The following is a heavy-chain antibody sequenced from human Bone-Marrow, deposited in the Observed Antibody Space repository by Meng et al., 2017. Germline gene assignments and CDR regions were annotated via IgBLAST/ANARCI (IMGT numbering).Heavy chain of an antibody. Sequence: SGPTLVKPTQTLTLTCTFSGFSLSTSGVGVGWIRQPPGKALEWLALIYWDDDKRYSPSLKSRLTITKDTSKNQVVLTMTNMDPVDTATYYCAHLYGSGSYYNPPAVIVGGFRRTNWFDPWGQGTLVTVSS. D-gene: IGHD3-10*01. CDR1: GFSLSTSGVG. CDR3: AHLYGSGSYYNPPAVIVGGFRRTNWFDP. V-gene: IGHV2-5*02. CDR2: IYWDDDK. J-gene: IGHJ5*02.